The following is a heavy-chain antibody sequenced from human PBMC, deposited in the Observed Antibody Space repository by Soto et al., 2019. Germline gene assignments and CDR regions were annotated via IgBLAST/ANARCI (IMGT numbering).Heavy chain of an antibody. Sequence: ASVKVSCKASGYTFTSYDINWVRQATGQGPEWMGWMNPNSGNTGYAQKFQGRVTMTRNTSISTAYMELSSLRSEDTAVYYCARRLGFGSHPYYFDYWGQGTLVTVSS. V-gene: IGHV1-8*01. J-gene: IGHJ4*02. D-gene: IGHD6-19*01. CDR3: ARRLGFGSHPYYFDY. CDR2: MNPNSGNT. CDR1: GYTFTSYD.